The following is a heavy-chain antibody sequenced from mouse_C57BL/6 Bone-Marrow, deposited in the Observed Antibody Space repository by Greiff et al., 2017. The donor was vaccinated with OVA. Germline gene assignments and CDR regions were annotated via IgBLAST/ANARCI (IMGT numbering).Heavy chain of an antibody. V-gene: IGHV1-19*01. CDR3: ARWDGYYWYFDV. D-gene: IGHD2-3*01. Sequence: EVQLQESGPVPVKPGASVKMSCKASGYTFTDYYMNWVKQSHGKSLEWIGVINPYNGGTSYNQKFKGKATLTVDKSSSTAYMELNSLTSEDSAVYYGARWDGYYWYFDVWGTGTTVTVSS. J-gene: IGHJ1*03. CDR1: GYTFTDYY. CDR2: INPYNGGT.